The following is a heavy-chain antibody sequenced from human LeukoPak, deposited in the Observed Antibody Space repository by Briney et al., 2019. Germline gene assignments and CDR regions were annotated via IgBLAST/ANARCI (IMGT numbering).Heavy chain of an antibody. CDR1: GFTFSSYA. CDR2: ISGSGGST. CDR3: AREARRGNGFDI. J-gene: IGHJ3*02. Sequence: GGSLRLSCAASGFTFSSYAMSWVRRAPGKGLEWVSAISGSGGSTYYADSVKGRFTISRDNSKNTLYLQMNSLRDEDTAVYYCAREARRGNGFDIWGQGTMVTVSS. D-gene: IGHD3-16*01. V-gene: IGHV3-23*01.